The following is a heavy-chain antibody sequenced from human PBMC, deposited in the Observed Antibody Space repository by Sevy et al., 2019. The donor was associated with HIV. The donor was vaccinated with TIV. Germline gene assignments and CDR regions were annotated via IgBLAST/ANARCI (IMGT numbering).Heavy chain of an antibody. CDR2: IKQDESEK. CDR1: GFSFSTHW. V-gene: IGHV3-7*01. Sequence: GGSLRLSCAASGFSFSTHWMHWVHQAPGKGLEWVANIKQDESEKYYVASVKGRFTISRDNAKNSVYLEMNSLRPEDTAIYYYAKGNSGSFDYWGQGTLVTVSS. D-gene: IGHD3-22*01. J-gene: IGHJ4*02. CDR3: AKGNSGSFDY.